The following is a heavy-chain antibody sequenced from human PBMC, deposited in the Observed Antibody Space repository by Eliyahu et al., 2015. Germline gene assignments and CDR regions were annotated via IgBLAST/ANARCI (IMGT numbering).Heavy chain of an antibody. V-gene: IGHV4-34*01. J-gene: IGHJ6*02. D-gene: IGHD3-10*01. CDR3: ARSYGSGSYQTYYYYGMDV. Sequence: QVQLQQWGAGLLXPSETLSLTXAVYGXSFSXYYWRWIRQPPGKGLEWIGEXNHSGSTNYNPSLKSRVTISVDTSKNQFSLKLSSVTAADTAXYYCARSYGSGSYQTYYYYGMDVWGQGTTVTVSS. CDR1: GXSFSXYY. CDR2: XNHSGST.